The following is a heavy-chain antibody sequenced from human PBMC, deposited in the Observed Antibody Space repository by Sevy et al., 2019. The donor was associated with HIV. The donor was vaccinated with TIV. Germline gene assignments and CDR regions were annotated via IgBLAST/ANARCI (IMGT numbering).Heavy chain of an antibody. CDR1: GFTFSSYT. CDR2: ISASGTYI. J-gene: IGHJ6*02. CDR3: VRGTHDYGDFEGYGMDV. V-gene: IGHV3-21*01. D-gene: IGHD4-17*01. Sequence: GGSLRLSCADSGFTFSSYTMNWVRQAPGKGLEWVSSISASGTYIDYADSVKGRFTISRDNAKNSLYLQMNSLRPEDTAIYYCVRGTHDYGDFEGYGMDVWGQGTTVTVSS.